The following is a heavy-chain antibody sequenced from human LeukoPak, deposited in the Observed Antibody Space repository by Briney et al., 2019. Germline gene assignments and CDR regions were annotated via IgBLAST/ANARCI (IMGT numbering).Heavy chain of an antibody. CDR2: ISSSGSTI. D-gene: IGHD3-9*01. CDR3: ARNILTGYLGY. J-gene: IGHJ4*02. Sequence: GGSLRLSCAASGFTFSSYEMNWVRQAPGKGLEWVSYISSSGSTIYYADSVKGRFTISRDNAKNTLYLQMNSLRAEDTAVYYCARNILTGYLGYWGQGTLVTVSS. CDR1: GFTFSSYE. V-gene: IGHV3-48*03.